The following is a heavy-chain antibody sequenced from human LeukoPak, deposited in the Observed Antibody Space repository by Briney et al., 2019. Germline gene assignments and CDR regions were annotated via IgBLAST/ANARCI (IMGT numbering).Heavy chain of an antibody. CDR3: ARAGAAPGVEDWYFDL. CDR1: GFTFDDYG. D-gene: IGHD6-13*01. CDR2: INWNGGST. V-gene: IGHV3-20*04. Sequence: GGSLRLSCAASGFTFDDYGMSWVRQAPGKGLEWVSGINWNGGSTGYADSLKGRFTISRDNANNSLYLQMNSLRAEDTSVYYCARAGAAPGVEDWYFDLWGRGTLVTVSS. J-gene: IGHJ2*01.